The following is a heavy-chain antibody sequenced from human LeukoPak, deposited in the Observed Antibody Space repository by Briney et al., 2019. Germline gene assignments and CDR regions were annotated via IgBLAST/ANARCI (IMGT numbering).Heavy chain of an antibody. D-gene: IGHD1-26*01. Sequence: GGPLSPSCNVSTSTLSNYRRTWARQAPGRGRSWVSSFIGGGNSIYYADSVKGRFTVSRHNANNLLFPQMHSLRAEDTALYFCARERGPIGPYYSYYMDVWGKGTAGTVSS. CDR3: ARERGPIGPYYSYYMDV. CDR2: FIGGGNSI. V-gene: IGHV3-21*01. J-gene: IGHJ6*03. CDR1: TSTLSNYR.